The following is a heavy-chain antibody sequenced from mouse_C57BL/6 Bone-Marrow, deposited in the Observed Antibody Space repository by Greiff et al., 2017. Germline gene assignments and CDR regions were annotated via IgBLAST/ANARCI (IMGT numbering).Heavy chain of an antibody. V-gene: IGHV5-12*01. CDR2: ISNGGGST. J-gene: IGHJ3*01. Sequence: EVQLVESGGGLVQPGGSLKLSCAASGFTFSDYYMYWVRQTPEKRLEWVAYISNGGGSTYYPDTVKGRFTISRDNAKNTLYLQMSRLKSEDTAMYYCARHADGNVYGFAYWGQGTLVTVSA. CDR3: ARHADGNVYGFAY. D-gene: IGHD2-2*01. CDR1: GFTFSDYY.